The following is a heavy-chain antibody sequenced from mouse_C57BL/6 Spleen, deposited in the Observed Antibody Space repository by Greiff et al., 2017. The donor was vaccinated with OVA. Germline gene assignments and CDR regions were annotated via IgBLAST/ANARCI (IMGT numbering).Heavy chain of an antibody. J-gene: IGHJ2*01. CDR3: AREGSGYLYYFDY. CDR1: GYTFTDYY. Sequence: EVQLQQSGPELVKPGASVKISCKASGYTFTDYYMNWVKQSHGKSLEWIGDINPNNGGTSYNQKFKGKATLTVDKSSSTAYMELRSLTSEDSAVYYCAREGSGYLYYFDYWGQGTTLTVSS. D-gene: IGHD3-2*02. V-gene: IGHV1-26*01. CDR2: INPNNGGT.